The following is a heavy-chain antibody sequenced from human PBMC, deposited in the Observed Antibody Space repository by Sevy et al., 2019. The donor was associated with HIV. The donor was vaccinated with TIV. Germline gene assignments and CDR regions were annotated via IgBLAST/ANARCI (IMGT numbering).Heavy chain of an antibody. J-gene: IGHJ4*01. V-gene: IGHV1-18*01. Sequence: ASVKVSCKASGYTLSSNGIAWVRQAPGQGLQWMGWIGVYNGNSKYAQNLQDRLTMTTDTSTSTAYMELKSLRSDDTAVYYCARVPTYYFGSGTYFDYWGHGTLVTVSS. CDR1: GYTLSSNG. CDR2: IGVYNGNS. CDR3: ARVPTYYFGSGTYFDY. D-gene: IGHD3-10*01.